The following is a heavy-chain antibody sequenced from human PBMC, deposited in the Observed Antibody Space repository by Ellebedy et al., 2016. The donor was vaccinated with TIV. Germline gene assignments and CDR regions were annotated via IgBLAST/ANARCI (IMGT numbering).Heavy chain of an antibody. Sequence: PGGSLRLSCAASGFTVSSNYMSWVRQAPGKGLEWVSVIYSGGSTYYPDSVRGRFTISRDNSKNTVYLEMNNLKAEDTALYYCAKEGLEWSSRKYGMDVWGQGTTVVVSS. V-gene: IGHV3-53*01. D-gene: IGHD3-3*01. J-gene: IGHJ6*02. CDR2: IYSGGST. CDR3: AKEGLEWSSRKYGMDV. CDR1: GFTVSSNY.